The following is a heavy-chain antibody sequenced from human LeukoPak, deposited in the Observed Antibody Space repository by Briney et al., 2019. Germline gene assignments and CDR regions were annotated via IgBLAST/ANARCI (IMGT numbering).Heavy chain of an antibody. CDR2: IVPIFGTA. CDR1: GGTFSSSV. D-gene: IGHD3-16*01. Sequence: SVKVSCKTSGGTFSSSVISRVRQAPGQGLEWMGGIVPIFGTANSAQKFPDRVTITADEPTTPASMELSSLRSSDTAVYYCARGLGDGASASSYRWGKGNLVTVSS. J-gene: IGHJ5*02. CDR3: ARGLGDGASASSYR. V-gene: IGHV1-69*13.